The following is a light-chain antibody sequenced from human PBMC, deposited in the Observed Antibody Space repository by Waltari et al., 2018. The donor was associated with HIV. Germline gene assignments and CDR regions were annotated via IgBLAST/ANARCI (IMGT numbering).Light chain of an antibody. J-gene: IGLJ3*02. CDR1: SSNIGAGYD. V-gene: IGLV1-40*01. Sequence: QSVLTQPPSVSGAPGQRVTISCTGSSSNIGAGYDVHWYQHLPGTAPKLLIHGNNNRPPGVPDRFSGSKSGTSASLAITGLQAEDEADYYCQSYDRSLSAHWVFGGGTKLTVL. CDR3: QSYDRSLSAHWV. CDR2: GNN.